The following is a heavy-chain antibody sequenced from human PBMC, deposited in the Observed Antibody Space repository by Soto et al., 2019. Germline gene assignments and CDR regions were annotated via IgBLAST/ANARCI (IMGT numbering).Heavy chain of an antibody. V-gene: IGHV4-59*01. J-gene: IGHJ4*02. CDR2: IYYSGST. D-gene: IGHD5-12*01. Sequence: TLSLTCTVSGGSISSYYWSWIRQPPGKGLEWIGYIYYSGSTNYNPSLKSRVTISVDTSKNQFSLKLSSVTAADTAVYYCARVSGYDSWYFDYWGQGTLVTVSS. CDR3: ARVSGYDSWYFDY. CDR1: GGSISSYY.